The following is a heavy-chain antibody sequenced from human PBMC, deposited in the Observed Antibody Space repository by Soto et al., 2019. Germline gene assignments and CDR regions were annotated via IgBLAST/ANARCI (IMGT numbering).Heavy chain of an antibody. V-gene: IGHV1-46*01. CDR1: GYTFTSYY. D-gene: IGHD2-8*01. J-gene: IGHJ6*02. CDR3: ASPYCTNGVCYKGGDTYYYYYYGMDV. Sequence: ASVKVSCKASGYTFTSYYIHWVRQAPGQGLEWMGIINPRGGITTYAQKFQGRLTMTGDTSTSTVYMELSSLRSEDTAVYYCASPYCTNGVCYKGGDTYYYYYYGMDVWGQGTTVTVSS. CDR2: INPRGGIT.